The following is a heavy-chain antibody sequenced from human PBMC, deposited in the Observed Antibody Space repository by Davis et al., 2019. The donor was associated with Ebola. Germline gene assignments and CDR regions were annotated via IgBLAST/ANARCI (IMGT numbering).Heavy chain of an antibody. CDR3: ARAGDTMVRGVIIGYYFDY. D-gene: IGHD3-10*01. J-gene: IGHJ4*02. CDR2: INPYTGDT. CDR1: GYTFTSYV. Sequence: ASVKVSCKASGYTFTSYVLHWVRQAPGQGLEWVGWINPYTGDTKYSQKFQGRVTMTRNTSISTAYMELSSLRSEDTAVYYCARAGDTMVRGVIIGYYFDYWGQGTLVTVSS. V-gene: IGHV1-3*01.